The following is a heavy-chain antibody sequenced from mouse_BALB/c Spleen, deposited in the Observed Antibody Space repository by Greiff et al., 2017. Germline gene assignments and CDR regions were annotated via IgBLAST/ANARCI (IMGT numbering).Heavy chain of an antibody. CDR2: INPSNGGT. CDR3: TRGRWDY. CDR1: GYTFTSYY. J-gene: IGHJ4*01. V-gene: IGHV1S81*02. Sequence: QVQLKESGAELVKPGASVKLSCKASGYTFTSYYMYWVKQRPGQGLEWIGEINPSNGGTNFNEKFKSKATLTVDKSSSTAYMQLSSLTSEDSAVYYCTRGRWDYWGQGTSVTVSS.